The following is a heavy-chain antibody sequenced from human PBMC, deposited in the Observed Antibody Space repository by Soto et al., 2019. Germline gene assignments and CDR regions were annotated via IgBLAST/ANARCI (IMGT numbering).Heavy chain of an antibody. CDR3: ARDSVLYGDYDVGFDY. CDR2: TYYRSKWYN. D-gene: IGHD4-17*01. CDR1: GDSVSSNSAA. Sequence: SQTLSLTCAISGDSVSSNSAAWNWIRQSPSRGLEWLGRTYYRSKWYNDYAVSVKSRITINPDTSKNQFSLQLNSVTPEDTAVYYFARDSVLYGDYDVGFDYWGQGTLVTVSS. V-gene: IGHV6-1*01. J-gene: IGHJ4*02.